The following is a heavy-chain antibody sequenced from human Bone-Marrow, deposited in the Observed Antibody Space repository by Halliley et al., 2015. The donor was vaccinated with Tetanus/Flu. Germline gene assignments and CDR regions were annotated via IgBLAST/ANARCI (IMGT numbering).Heavy chain of an antibody. D-gene: IGHD2-15*01. Sequence: SLRLSCAASGFTFSSYALSWVRQAPGKGLEWVSAISGSGDSTYYADSVKGRFTISRDNSKNTLYLQMNSLRAEDTAIYYCAKIPTQYCSGGSCYGQYFQQWGQGTQVTVPS. CDR1: GFTFSSYA. J-gene: IGHJ1*01. CDR3: AKIPTQYCSGGSCYGQYFQQ. V-gene: IGHV3-23*01. CDR2: ISGSGDST.